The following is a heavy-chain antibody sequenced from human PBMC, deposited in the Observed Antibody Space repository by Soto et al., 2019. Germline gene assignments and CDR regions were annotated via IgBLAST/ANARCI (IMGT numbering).Heavy chain of an antibody. D-gene: IGHD3-3*01. V-gene: IGHV2-5*02. CDR1: GFSLTTSGVG. CDR2: IYWDDDK. Sequence: ITLKESGPTVVKPTETLTLTCTFSGFSLTTSGVGVGWVRQSPGKAPEWLALIYWDDDKRYSTSLNSRLIITKDTSKNQVVLTMANVDPADTATYYCAHRVLRTVFGLVTTTAIYFDFWGPGIPVVVSS. J-gene: IGHJ4*02. CDR3: AHRVLRTVFGLVTTTAIYFDF.